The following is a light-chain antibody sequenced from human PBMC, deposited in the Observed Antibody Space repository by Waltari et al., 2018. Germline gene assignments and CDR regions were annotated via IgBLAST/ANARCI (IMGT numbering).Light chain of an antibody. V-gene: IGLV1-44*01. J-gene: IGLJ3*02. CDR1: TTNTGSTH. CDR2: TTD. CDR3: AAWDDSMNGQVV. Sequence: SVLTQPPSSPGTPVQRVIISCAGGTTNTGSTHLICYQQFPGTAPKLLIHTTDKRPSGVPDRFSASKSGTSASLAISGLQSEDEADYYCAAWDDSMNGQVVFGGGTKVTVL.